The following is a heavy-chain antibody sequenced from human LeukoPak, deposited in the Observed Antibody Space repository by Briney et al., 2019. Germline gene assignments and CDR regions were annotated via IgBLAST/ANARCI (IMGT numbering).Heavy chain of an antibody. CDR3: ASIPQLWNLPHY. CDR1: GGSISSSSYY. D-gene: IGHD5-18*01. Sequence: NPSETLSLTCTVSGGSISSSSYYWGWIRQPPGKGLEWIGSIYYSGSTYYNPPLKSRVTISVDTSKNQFSLKLSSVTAADTAVYYCASIPQLWNLPHYWGQGTLVTVSS. CDR2: IYYSGST. J-gene: IGHJ4*02. V-gene: IGHV4-39*01.